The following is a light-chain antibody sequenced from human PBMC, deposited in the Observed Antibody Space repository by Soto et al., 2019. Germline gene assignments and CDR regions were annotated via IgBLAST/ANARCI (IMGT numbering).Light chain of an antibody. CDR2: SNY. CDR3: AAWDDILNGYV. J-gene: IGLJ1*01. Sequence: QSALTQPPSASGTPGQRVTISCSGSSSNIESNTVTWYQQLPGTAPKLVIYSNYDRPSGVPDRSSGSTSGTSASLVIRGLQSEDEADYYCAAWDDILNGYVFGGGTKVTVL. V-gene: IGLV1-44*01. CDR1: SSNIESNT.